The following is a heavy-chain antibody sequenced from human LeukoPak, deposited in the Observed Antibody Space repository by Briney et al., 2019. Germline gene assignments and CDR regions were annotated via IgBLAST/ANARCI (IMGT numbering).Heavy chain of an antibody. CDR1: GFTFSSYA. V-gene: IGHV3-30-3*01. D-gene: IGHD5-24*01. CDR2: ISYDGSNK. CDR3: ARDRRDGYNYFDY. Sequence: PGRSLRLSCAASGFTFSSYAMHWVRQAPGKGLEWVAVISYDGSNKYYADSVKGRFTISRDNSKNTLYPPMNSLRAEDTAVYYCARDRRDGYNYFDYWGQGTLVTVSS. J-gene: IGHJ4*02.